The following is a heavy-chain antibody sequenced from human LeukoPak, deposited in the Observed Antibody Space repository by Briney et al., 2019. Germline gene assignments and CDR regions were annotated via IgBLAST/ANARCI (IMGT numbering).Heavy chain of an antibody. Sequence: PGGSLRLSCAASGFTVSSNYMSWVRQAPGKGLEWVSVIYGGGSTYYADSVKGRFTISRDNSKNTLYLQMNSLRAEDTAVYYCARSDCSGGSCYFDYWGQGTLVTVSS. D-gene: IGHD2-15*01. CDR1: GFTVSSNY. J-gene: IGHJ4*02. CDR2: IYGGGST. V-gene: IGHV3-53*01. CDR3: ARSDCSGGSCYFDY.